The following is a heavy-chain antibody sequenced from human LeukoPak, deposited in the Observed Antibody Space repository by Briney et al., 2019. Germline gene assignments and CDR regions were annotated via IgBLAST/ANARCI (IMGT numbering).Heavy chain of an antibody. Sequence: ASVKVSCKASGYTFTSYDINWVRQATGQGLEWMGWINPNSGNTGYAQKLQGRVTMTTDTSTSTAYMELRSLRSDDTAVYYCARDSQLWADAFDIWGQGTMVTVSS. CDR3: ARDSQLWADAFDI. V-gene: IGHV1-8*01. CDR2: INPNSGNT. D-gene: IGHD6-13*01. J-gene: IGHJ3*02. CDR1: GYTFTSYD.